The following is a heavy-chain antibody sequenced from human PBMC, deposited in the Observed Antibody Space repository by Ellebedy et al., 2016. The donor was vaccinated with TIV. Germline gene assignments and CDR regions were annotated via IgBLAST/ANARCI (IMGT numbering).Heavy chain of an antibody. J-gene: IGHJ4*02. D-gene: IGHD7-27*01. CDR1: GFTFSSYA. Sequence: GGSLRLXXAASGFTFSSYAMSWVRQAPGKGLEWVSAISGSGGSTYYADSVKGRFTISRDNSKNTLYLQMNSLRAEDTAVYYCARSKNWGDFDYWGQGTLVTVSS. CDR3: ARSKNWGDFDY. V-gene: IGHV3-23*01. CDR2: ISGSGGST.